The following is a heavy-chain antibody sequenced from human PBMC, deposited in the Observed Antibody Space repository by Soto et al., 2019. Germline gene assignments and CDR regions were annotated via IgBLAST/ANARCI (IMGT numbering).Heavy chain of an antibody. J-gene: IGHJ5*02. CDR3: AREGNIVVVVAARYNWLDP. CDR2: IIPILGIA. Sequence: SVKVSCKASGGTFSSYTISWVRQAPGQGLEWMGRIIPILGIANYAQKFQGRVTITADKSTSTAYMELSSLRSEDTAVYYCAREGNIVVVVAARYNWLDPWGQGTLVTVSS. V-gene: IGHV1-69*04. CDR1: GGTFSSYT. D-gene: IGHD2-15*01.